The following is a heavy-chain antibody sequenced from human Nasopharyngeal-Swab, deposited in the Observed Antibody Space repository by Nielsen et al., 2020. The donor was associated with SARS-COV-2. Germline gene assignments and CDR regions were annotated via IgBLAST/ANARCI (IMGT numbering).Heavy chain of an antibody. Sequence: GESLKISCTASGFTFSTSSMNWVRQAPGKGLEWVSSISGTSTYIYYADSVKGRFTVSRDNARNSLYLQMNSLRGDDTAVYYCARDLVSSWRAIGNWYFDLWGRGTLVTVSS. J-gene: IGHJ2*01. D-gene: IGHD6-13*01. V-gene: IGHV3-21*01. CDR1: GFTFSTSS. CDR2: ISGTSTYI. CDR3: ARDLVSSWRAIGNWYFDL.